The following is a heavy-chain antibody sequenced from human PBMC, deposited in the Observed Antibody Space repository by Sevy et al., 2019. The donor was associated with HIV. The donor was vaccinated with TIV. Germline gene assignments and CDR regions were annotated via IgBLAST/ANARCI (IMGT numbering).Heavy chain of an antibody. CDR1: GFSFSNYA. D-gene: IGHD6-25*01. Sequence: GGSLRLSCAASGFSFSNYAMSWVRQAPGKGLQWVSTISGSGGRIYYVDSVKGRFTVSRDSSKKVMYLQMNSLRADDTAMEYCARETYNSGGYEFDYWGQGALVTVSS. V-gene: IGHV3-23*01. J-gene: IGHJ4*02. CDR3: ARETYNSGGYEFDY. CDR2: ISGSGGRI.